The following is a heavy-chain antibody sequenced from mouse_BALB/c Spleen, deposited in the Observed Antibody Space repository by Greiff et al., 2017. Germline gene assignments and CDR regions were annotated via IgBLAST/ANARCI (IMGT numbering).Heavy chain of an antibody. Sequence: EVKLVESGGGLVQPGGSRKLSCAASGFTFSSFGMHWVRQAPEKGLEWVAYISSGSSTIYYADTVKGRFTISRDNPKNTLFLQMTSLRSEDTAMYYCARSEWLLPPAYWGQGTLVTVSA. CDR2: ISSGSSTI. V-gene: IGHV5-17*02. CDR1: GFTFSSFG. J-gene: IGHJ3*01. D-gene: IGHD2-3*01. CDR3: ARSEWLLPPAY.